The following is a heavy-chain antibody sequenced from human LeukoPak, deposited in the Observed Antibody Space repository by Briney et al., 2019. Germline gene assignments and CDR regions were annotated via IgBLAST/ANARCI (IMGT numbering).Heavy chain of an antibody. CDR3: ARSTRALVPTADDAFDI. CDR2: IYGGGTT. D-gene: IGHD2-2*01. J-gene: IGHJ3*02. CDR1: GFTFSDYN. V-gene: IGHV3-66*02. Sequence: GGSLRLSCVASGFTFSDYNMNWVRQAPGKGLEWVSIIYGGGTTYYADSVKGRFTISRDNSKNTMYLQMNSLRAEDTAVYYCARSTRALVPTADDAFDIWGQGTMVTVSS.